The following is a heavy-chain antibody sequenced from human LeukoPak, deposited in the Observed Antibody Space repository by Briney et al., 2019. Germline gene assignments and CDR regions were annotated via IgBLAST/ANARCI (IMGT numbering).Heavy chain of an antibody. CDR1: GYTFTSDA. J-gene: IGHJ4*02. CDR2: INAGNGNT. D-gene: IGHD3-22*01. V-gene: IGHV1-3*01. Sequence: ASVKVFCKASGYTFTSDAMHWVRQAPGQRLEWMGWINAGNGNTKYSQKFQGRVTITRDTSASTAYMELSSLRSEDTAVYYCARDTRVGLLLHYFDYWGQGTLVTVSS. CDR3: ARDTRVGLLLHYFDY.